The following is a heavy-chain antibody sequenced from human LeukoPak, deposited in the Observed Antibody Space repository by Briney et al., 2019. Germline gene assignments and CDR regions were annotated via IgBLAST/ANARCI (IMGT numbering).Heavy chain of an antibody. J-gene: IGHJ5*02. CDR3: VSATYYYDSSGPRGGWFDP. D-gene: IGHD3-22*01. CDR2: IIPIFGTA. Sequence: SVKVSCKASGGTFSSYAISWVRQAPGQGLEWMGGIIPIFGTANYAQKFQGRVTITADESTSTAYMELSSLRSEDTAVYYCVSATYYYDSSGPRGGWFDPWGQGTLVTVSS. CDR1: GGTFSSYA. V-gene: IGHV1-69*13.